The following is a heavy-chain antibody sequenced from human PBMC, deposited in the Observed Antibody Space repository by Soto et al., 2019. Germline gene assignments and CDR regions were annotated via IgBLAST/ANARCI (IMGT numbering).Heavy chain of an antibody. D-gene: IGHD1-7*01. V-gene: IGHV3-7*03. Sequence: GSLRLSCAASGFTFSNYYMTWVRQAPGKGLEWVASIKYDGNEQNYVDSVKGRFTISRDNAKNSLYLQMNSLTSDDTAVYYCTRAGASDWNYVSTSSWGQGTLVTVSS. CDR3: TRAGASDWNYVSTSS. J-gene: IGHJ4*02. CDR2: IKYDGNEQ. CDR1: GFTFSNYY.